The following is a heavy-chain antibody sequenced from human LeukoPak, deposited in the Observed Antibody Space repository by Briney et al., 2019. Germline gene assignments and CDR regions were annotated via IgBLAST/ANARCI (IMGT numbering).Heavy chain of an antibody. CDR3: GRAFPPLRTSSAGDL. CDR1: GFTFSDYD. J-gene: IGHJ4*02. Sequence: AGGPLRLSCSASGFTFSDYDMNWVRQAPGKGLEWVSSISYLSSHVYYGDSVKGRFSISRDSAKNSLYLQMNSLGAEDTAIYYCGRAFPPLRTSSAGDLWGQGILVTVSS. CDR2: ISYLSSHV. D-gene: IGHD3-16*01. V-gene: IGHV3-21*01.